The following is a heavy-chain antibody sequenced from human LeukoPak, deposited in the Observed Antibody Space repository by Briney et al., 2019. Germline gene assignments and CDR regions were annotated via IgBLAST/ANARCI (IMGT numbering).Heavy chain of an antibody. V-gene: IGHV3-21*01. CDR1: GFTFSSYS. Sequence: GGSLRLSCAASGFTFSSYSMTWVRQAPGKGLEWVSSISSSSSYIYYADSVKGRFTISRDNAKNSLYLQMNSLRAEDTAVYYCAXAXXSXXXXXDYWXXGTLVTVS. J-gene: IGHJ4*01. D-gene: IGHD1-26*01. CDR3: AXAXXSXXXXXDY. CDR2: ISSSSSYI.